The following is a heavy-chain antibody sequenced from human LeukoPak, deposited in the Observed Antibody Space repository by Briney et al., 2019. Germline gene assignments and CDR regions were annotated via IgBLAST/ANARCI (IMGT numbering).Heavy chain of an antibody. D-gene: IGHD4-23*01. V-gene: IGHV1-69*13. CDR2: IIPIFGTA. Sequence: SVKVSCKASGYMFTTYAMNWVRQAPGQGLEWMGGIIPIFGTANYAQKFQGRVTITADESTSTAYMELSSLRSEDTAVYYCASEKAPSTPSWGQGTLVTVSS. J-gene: IGHJ4*02. CDR3: ASEKAPSTPS. CDR1: GYMFTTYA.